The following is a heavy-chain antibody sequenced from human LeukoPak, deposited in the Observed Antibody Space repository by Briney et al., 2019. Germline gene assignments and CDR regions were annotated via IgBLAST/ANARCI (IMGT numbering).Heavy chain of an antibody. CDR2: VWYDGSNK. J-gene: IGHJ3*02. CDR3: ARDPNGDYIGAFDM. D-gene: IGHD4-17*01. V-gene: IGHV3-33*01. CDR1: GFTFSSYG. Sequence: GGSLRLSCAASGFTFSSYGMHWVRQAPGKGLEWVAVVWYDGSNKYYADSVKGRFTISRDNSKNTLYLQMNSLRAEDTAVYYCARDPNGDYIGAFDMWGPGTMVTVSS.